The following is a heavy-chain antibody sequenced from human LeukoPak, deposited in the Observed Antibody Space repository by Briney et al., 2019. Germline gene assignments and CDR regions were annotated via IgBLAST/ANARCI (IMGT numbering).Heavy chain of an antibody. J-gene: IGHJ4*02. CDR3: AREGFWRDLGDY. V-gene: IGHV1-2*02. D-gene: IGHD3-3*01. CDR2: FNPNSGGS. CDR1: GYTFTDYY. Sequence: AASVKVSCKASGYTFTDYYMNWVRQAPGQGLEWMGWFNPNSGGSSYAQNFQGRITMTRDTSITTAYMELSRLRSDDTAVYYCAREGFWRDLGDYWGQGTLVTVSS.